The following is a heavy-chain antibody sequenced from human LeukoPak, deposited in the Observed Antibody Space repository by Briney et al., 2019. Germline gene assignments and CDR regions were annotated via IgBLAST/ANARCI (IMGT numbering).Heavy chain of an antibody. V-gene: IGHV3-48*03. J-gene: IGHJ6*02. CDR3: ARSRRDNYYYYYGMDV. D-gene: IGHD5-24*01. CDR1: GFTFSRYE. Sequence: GGSLRLSCAASGFTFSRYEMTWVRQAPGKALEWVSNISSSDTTIHYADSVKGRFTISRDNARNSLYLQMNSLRAEDTAVYYCARSRRDNYYYYYGMDVWGQGTTVTVSS. CDR2: ISSSDTTI.